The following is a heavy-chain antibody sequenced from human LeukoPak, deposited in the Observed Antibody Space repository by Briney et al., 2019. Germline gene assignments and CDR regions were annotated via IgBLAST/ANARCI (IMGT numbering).Heavy chain of an antibody. V-gene: IGHV3-23*01. CDR1: GFTFSNYA. Sequence: GASLRLSCVASGFTFSNYAMSWVRQAAGKRLEWVSAVTGSGGSTYYADSVKGRFTISRDNSRNTLFLQMNSLRAEDTAIYYCAKWGDFDISTGSYVSDFWGQGTLVTVSS. CDR2: VTGSGGST. CDR3: AKWGDFDISTGSYVSDF. J-gene: IGHJ4*02. D-gene: IGHD3-9*01.